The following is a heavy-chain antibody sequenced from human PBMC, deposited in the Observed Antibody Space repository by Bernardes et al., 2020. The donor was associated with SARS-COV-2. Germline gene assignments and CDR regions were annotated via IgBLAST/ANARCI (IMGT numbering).Heavy chain of an antibody. V-gene: IGHV3-15*01. J-gene: IGHJ4*02. CDR2: SRAQTDGETT. CDR3: ATGRQWLAPLGY. CDR1: GFTFTNAW. D-gene: IGHD6-19*01. Sequence: GGSLRLSCAVSGFTFTNAWLSWVRQAPGKGLEWVGRSRAQTDGETTDYAAPVIGRFTISRDDSKSMLYLQMNSLKTEDTAVYYCATGRQWLAPLGYWGQGTLVTVSS.